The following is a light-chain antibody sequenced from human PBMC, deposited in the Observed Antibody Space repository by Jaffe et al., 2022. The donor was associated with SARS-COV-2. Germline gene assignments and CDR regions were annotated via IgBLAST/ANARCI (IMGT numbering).Light chain of an antibody. J-gene: IGLJ1*01. V-gene: IGLV1-44*01. CDR1: SSNIGTNT. CDR3: AAWDDSLNGYV. Sequence: QSVLTQTPSASETPGQRVTISCSGSSSNIGTNTVSWYQQLPGTAPKLLIYGNNQRPSGVPDQFSASKSGTSASLAISGLQSEDEADYYCAAWDDSLNGYVFGTGTYVTVL. CDR2: GNN.